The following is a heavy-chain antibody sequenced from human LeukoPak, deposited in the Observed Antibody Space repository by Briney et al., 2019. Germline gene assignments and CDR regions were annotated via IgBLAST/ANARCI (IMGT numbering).Heavy chain of an antibody. V-gene: IGHV3-21*01. J-gene: IGHJ3*02. CDR3: ARVSRIQLWLPLSGGAFDI. Sequence: RAGGSLRLSCAASGFTFSSYSMNWVRQAPGKGLEWVSSISSSSSYIYYADSVKGRFTISRDNAKNSLYLQMNSLRAENTAVYYCARVSRIQLWLPLSGGAFDIWGQGTMVTVSS. D-gene: IGHD5-18*01. CDR1: GFTFSSYS. CDR2: ISSSSSYI.